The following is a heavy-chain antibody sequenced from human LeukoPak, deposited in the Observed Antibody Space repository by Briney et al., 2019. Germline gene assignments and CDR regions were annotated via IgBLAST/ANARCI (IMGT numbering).Heavy chain of an antibody. CDR1: GFSLSTSGVG. Sequence: SGPTLVNPTQTLTLTCTFSGFSLSTSGVGVGWIRQPPGKVLECLALIYWDDDKRYSPSLKSRLTITKDTSKNQVVLTVTNMDPVDTATYYCAHTGGWSAAFDIWGQGTVVTVSS. D-gene: IGHD2-15*01. V-gene: IGHV2-5*02. CDR2: IYWDDDK. J-gene: IGHJ3*02. CDR3: AHTGGWSAAFDI.